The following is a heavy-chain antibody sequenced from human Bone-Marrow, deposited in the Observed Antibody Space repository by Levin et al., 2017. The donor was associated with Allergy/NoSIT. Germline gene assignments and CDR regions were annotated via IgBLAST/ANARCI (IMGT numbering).Heavy chain of an antibody. J-gene: IGHJ4*02. CDR1: GGSISSSSYY. CDR2: IYYSGST. D-gene: IGHD3-10*01. Sequence: SETLSLTCTVSGGSISSSSYYWGWIRQPPGKGLEWIGSIYYSGSTYYNPSLKSRVTISVDTSKNQFSLKLSSVTAADTAVYYCARQNYYGSGSGYFDYWGQGTLVTVSS. CDR3: ARQNYYGSGSGYFDY. V-gene: IGHV4-39*01.